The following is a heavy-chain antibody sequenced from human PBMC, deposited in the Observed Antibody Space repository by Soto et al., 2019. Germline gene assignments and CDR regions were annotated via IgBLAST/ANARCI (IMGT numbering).Heavy chain of an antibody. J-gene: IGHJ4*02. CDR2: IWYDGSNE. V-gene: IGHV3-33*01. CDR1: GFTFSSYG. D-gene: IGHD7-27*01. Sequence: QVPLVESGGGVVQPGRSLRLSCAASGFTFSSYGMHWVRQAPGKGLEWVAVIWYDGSNEYYADSVKGRFIISRDNSKNTMYLQMNSLRAEDTAVYYCARGGNLLTGDNWGQGTLVTVSS. CDR3: ARGGNLLTGDN.